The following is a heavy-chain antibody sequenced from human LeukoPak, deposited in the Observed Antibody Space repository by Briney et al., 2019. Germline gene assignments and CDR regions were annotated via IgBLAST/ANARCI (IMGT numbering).Heavy chain of an antibody. CDR3: AKDLYSSMDS. CDR1: GFTFDDYA. Sequence: GGSLRLSCAASGFTFDDYAMHWVRQPPGKGLEWVSLISGDGGSTYYADSVKGRLTVSRDNSKNSLYLQMNSLRTEDTALYYCAKDLYSSMDSWGQGTLVTVSS. D-gene: IGHD6-13*01. V-gene: IGHV3-43*02. J-gene: IGHJ5*01. CDR2: ISGDGGST.